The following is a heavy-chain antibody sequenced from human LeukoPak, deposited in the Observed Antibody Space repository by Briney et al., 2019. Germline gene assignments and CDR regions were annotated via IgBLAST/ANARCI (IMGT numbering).Heavy chain of an antibody. V-gene: IGHV3-48*03. D-gene: IGHD5-18*01. CDR2: ISSSGSTI. Sequence: GSLRLSCAASGFTFSSYEMNWVRQAPGKGLEWVSYISSSGSTIYYADSVKGRFTISRDNAKKSLFLDMNSLRAEDTAVYYCASENKRGYSYGSPTDAFDIWGQGTMVTVSS. CDR3: ASENKRGYSYGSPTDAFDI. CDR1: GFTFSSYE. J-gene: IGHJ3*02.